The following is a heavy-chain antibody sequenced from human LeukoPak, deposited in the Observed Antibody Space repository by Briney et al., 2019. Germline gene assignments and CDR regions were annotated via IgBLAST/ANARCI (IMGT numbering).Heavy chain of an antibody. V-gene: IGHV3-66*03. D-gene: IGHD3-10*01. Sequence: LGGSLRLSCTVSGFTVSSNSMSWVRQAPGKGLEWVSFIYSDNTHYSDSVKGRFTISRDNSKNTLYLQMNSLRAEDTAVYYCAKDRRWFGELLRGYYYYYMDVWGKGTTVTISS. CDR2: IYSDNT. J-gene: IGHJ6*03. CDR1: GFTVSSNS. CDR3: AKDRRWFGELLRGYYYYYMDV.